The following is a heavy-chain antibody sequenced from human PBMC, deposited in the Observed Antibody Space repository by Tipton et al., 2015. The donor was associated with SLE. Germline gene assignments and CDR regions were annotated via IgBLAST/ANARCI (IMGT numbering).Heavy chain of an antibody. D-gene: IGHD2-8*01. CDR3: ARGMLTWRGAIVGVDV. Sequence: TLPLTCSVSGGSISSNYWIWIRQPPGKGLQWIGYISYGGGTNYNPSLKSRVTMSVDTAKNQFSLRLTSVTAADTAVYYCARGMLTWRGAIVGVDVWGQGTTVNVSS. CDR1: GGSISSNY. CDR2: ISYGGGT. V-gene: IGHV4-59*08. J-gene: IGHJ6*02.